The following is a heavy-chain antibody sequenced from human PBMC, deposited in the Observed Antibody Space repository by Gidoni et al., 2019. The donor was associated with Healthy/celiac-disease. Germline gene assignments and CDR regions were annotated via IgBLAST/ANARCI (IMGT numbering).Heavy chain of an antibody. V-gene: IGHV3-23*01. CDR3: AKDPRMGYIAVADPGDY. J-gene: IGHJ4*02. Sequence: VQLLESGGGLVQHGGSLRLSCAASGFTFSSHAMSWVRQAPGKGLEWVSAISGSGGSTYYADSVNGRFTISRDNSKNTLYLQMNSLRAEDTAVYYCAKDPRMGYIAVADPGDYWGQGTLVTVSS. D-gene: IGHD6-19*01. CDR2: ISGSGGST. CDR1: GFTFSSHA.